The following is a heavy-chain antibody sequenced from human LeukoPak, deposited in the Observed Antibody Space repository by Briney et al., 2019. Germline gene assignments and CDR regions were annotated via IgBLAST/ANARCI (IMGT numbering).Heavy chain of an antibody. CDR2: ISGYNGNA. V-gene: IGHV1-18*01. J-gene: IGHJ4*02. CDR1: GYTFTNYG. Sequence: ASVKVSCKTSGYTFTNYGISWVRQAPGQGLEWMGWISGYNGNANYAQKLQGRVTMTTDTSTSTVYMELRSLRSDDTAVYYCARERGSYRAEFDYWGQGTLVTVSS. CDR3: ARERGSYRAEFDY. D-gene: IGHD1-26*01.